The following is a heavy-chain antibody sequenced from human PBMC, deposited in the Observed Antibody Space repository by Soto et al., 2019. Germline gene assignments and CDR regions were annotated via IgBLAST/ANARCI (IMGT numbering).Heavy chain of an antibody. D-gene: IGHD4-17*01. J-gene: IGHJ4*02. CDR1: GFVFSGNW. CDR3: ARYHFGAYPFAS. Sequence: PGGSLRLSCAASGFVFSGNWMSWVRQAPGKGLEWVANIKQDGSEKRYVDSVEGRFTISRDNAKNSLYLQMNSLIVEDTATYYWARYHFGAYPFASGGQGPPATVS. CDR2: IKQDGSEK. V-gene: IGHV3-7*04.